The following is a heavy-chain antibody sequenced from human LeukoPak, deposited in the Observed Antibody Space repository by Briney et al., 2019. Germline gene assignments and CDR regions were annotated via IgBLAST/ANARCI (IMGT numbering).Heavy chain of an antibody. J-gene: IGHJ5*02. CDR2: ISASGDRT. CDR1: GFTFSGYA. CDR3: AKNGEVLSWFDP. V-gene: IGHV3-23*01. D-gene: IGHD3-10*01. Sequence: PGGSLRLSCAASGFTFSGYAMSWVRQAPGRGLEWVSAISASGDRTYYADSVKGRFTISRDNSKNTLYLQMNSLRAEDTAVYSCAKNGEVLSWFDPWGQGTLVTVSS.